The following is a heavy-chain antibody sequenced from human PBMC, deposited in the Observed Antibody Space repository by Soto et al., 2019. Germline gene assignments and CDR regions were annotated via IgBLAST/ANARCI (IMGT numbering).Heavy chain of an antibody. D-gene: IGHD4-4*01. V-gene: IGHV3-7*01. J-gene: IGHJ5*02. CDR3: VRGGSNYAS. CDR2: IKQDESEK. Sequence: GGSLRLSCTASGLTFSDSWMTWVRQAPGKGLEWVARIKQDESEKKYADSVKGRFSISRDNAKNSMYLQMDSLRGEDTAVYYCVRGGSNYASWGQGTLVTVSS. CDR1: GLTFSDSW.